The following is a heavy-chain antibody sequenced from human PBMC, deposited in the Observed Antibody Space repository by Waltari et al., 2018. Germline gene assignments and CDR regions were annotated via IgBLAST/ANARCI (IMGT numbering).Heavy chain of an antibody. J-gene: IGHJ4*02. CDR2: ISYDGSNK. CDR3: AKALGGSSDY. Sequence: QVQLVESVGGVVQPGRSLRLSCAASGFTFSSYGMHWVRQAPGKGLEWVAVISYDGSNKYYADSVKGRFTISRDNSKNTLYLQMNSLRAEDTAVYYCAKALGGSSDYWGQGTLVTVSS. CDR1: GFTFSSYG. V-gene: IGHV3-30*18. D-gene: IGHD1-26*01.